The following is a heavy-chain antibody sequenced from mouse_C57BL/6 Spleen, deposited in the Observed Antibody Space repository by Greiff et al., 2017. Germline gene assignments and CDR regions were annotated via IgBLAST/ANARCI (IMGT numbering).Heavy chain of an antibody. CDR2: FYPGSGSI. V-gene: IGHV1-62-2*01. Sequence: VQLQQSGAELVKPGASVKLSCKASGYTFTEYTIHWVKQRSGQGLEWIGWFYPGSGSIKYNEKFKDKATLTADKSSSTVYMELSRLTSEDSAVYFCARHEDEESYYGSSPWFAYWGQGTLVTVSA. CDR1: GYTFTEYT. CDR3: ARHEDEESYYGSSPWFAY. D-gene: IGHD1-1*01. J-gene: IGHJ3*01.